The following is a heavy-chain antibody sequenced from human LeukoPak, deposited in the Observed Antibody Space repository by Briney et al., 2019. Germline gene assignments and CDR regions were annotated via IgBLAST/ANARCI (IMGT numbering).Heavy chain of an antibody. CDR3: ARASWSGHIYYGMDV. J-gene: IGHJ6*02. Sequence: GGSLKLSCAASGYTFTNYNMYWVRQAPGKGLEWVSSISSTSNYIYYADSVRGRFTISRDSAKNSLYLQMNSLRAEDTALYYCARASWSGHIYYGMDVWGQGTTVTVSS. CDR2: ISSTSNYI. CDR1: GYTFTNYN. V-gene: IGHV3-21*06. D-gene: IGHD3-10*01.